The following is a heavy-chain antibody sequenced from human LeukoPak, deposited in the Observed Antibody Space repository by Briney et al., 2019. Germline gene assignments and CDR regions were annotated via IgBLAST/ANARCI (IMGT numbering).Heavy chain of an antibody. V-gene: IGHV4-34*01. Sequence: MPSETLSLTCAAYGGSFSGYYWSWIRQPPGKGLEWIGEINHSGSTNYNPSLKRRVTIAVDTTKNQFSLKLSSVTAADTAVYYCARMPIAAAGNAFDIWGQGTMVTVS. D-gene: IGHD6-13*01. CDR3: ARMPIAAAGNAFDI. J-gene: IGHJ3*02. CDR1: GGSFSGYY. CDR2: INHSGST.